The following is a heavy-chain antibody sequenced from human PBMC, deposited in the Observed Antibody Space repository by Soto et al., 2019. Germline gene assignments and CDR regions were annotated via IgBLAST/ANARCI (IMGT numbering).Heavy chain of an antibody. Sequence: ASETLSLTCNVSGGSIYTYYWNWIRQSPGKGLEWIGYISDGGSTNYNPSLKSRVTMSVDTSKNQFSLRLTSVTAADTAVYYCTDSSDWSRAFDSWGQGILVTVSS. J-gene: IGHJ4*02. D-gene: IGHD6-19*01. CDR3: TDSSDWSRAFDS. CDR2: ISDGGST. CDR1: GGSIYTYY. V-gene: IGHV4-59*01.